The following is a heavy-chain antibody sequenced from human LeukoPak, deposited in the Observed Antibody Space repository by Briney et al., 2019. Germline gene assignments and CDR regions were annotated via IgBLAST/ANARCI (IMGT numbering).Heavy chain of an antibody. CDR1: GGSISSSSYY. CDR2: INHSGST. D-gene: IGHD3-22*01. Sequence: PSETLSLTCTVAGGSISSSSYYWSWIRQPPGKGLEWIGEINHSGSTNYNPSLKSRVTISVDTSKNQFSLKLSSVTAADTAVYYCARGPRITMIVVVIDRAFDIWGQGTMVTVSS. CDR3: ARGPRITMIVVVIDRAFDI. J-gene: IGHJ3*02. V-gene: IGHV4-39*07.